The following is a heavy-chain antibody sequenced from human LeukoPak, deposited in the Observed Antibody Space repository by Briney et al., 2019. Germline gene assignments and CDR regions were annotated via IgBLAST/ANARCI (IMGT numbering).Heavy chain of an antibody. V-gene: IGHV4-4*02. CDR1: GGSISSSNW. CDR2: ISHSGIT. J-gene: IGHJ6*02. D-gene: IGHD6-13*01. CDR3: ARLPELSIAAASYGMDV. Sequence: ASGTLSLTCAVSGGSISSSNWWSWVRQPPGKGLEWIGEISHSGITNYRSSLKSRVIISVDNSKNQLSLRLTSVTAADTAVYYCARLPELSIAAASYGMDVWGQGTTVTVSS.